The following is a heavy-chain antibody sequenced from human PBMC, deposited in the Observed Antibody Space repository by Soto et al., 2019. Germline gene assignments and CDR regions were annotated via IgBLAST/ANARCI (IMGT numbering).Heavy chain of an antibody. CDR1: GGSISSSSYV. CDR2: IYYSGST. Sequence: XXTLSLACTVSGGSISSSSYVWGFIRQPPGKGLEWIGSIYYSGSTYYNPSLKSRVTVSVDTSKNQFSLKLRSVTAADTAVYYCARHPSDFWFDPWGQGTLVTVSS. D-gene: IGHD2-21*02. V-gene: IGHV4-39*01. J-gene: IGHJ5*02. CDR3: ARHPSDFWFDP.